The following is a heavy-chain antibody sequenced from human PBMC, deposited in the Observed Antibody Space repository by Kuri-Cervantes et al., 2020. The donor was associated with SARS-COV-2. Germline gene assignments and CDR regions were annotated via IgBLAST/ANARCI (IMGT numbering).Heavy chain of an antibody. CDR1: GFTFSSYA. V-gene: IGHV3-23*01. CDR3: ARENLEWFDAFDI. J-gene: IGHJ3*02. Sequence: GESLKISCAASGFTFSSYAMSWVRQAPGKGLEWVSAISGSGGSTYYADSVKGRFTISRDNSKNTLYLQMNSLRAEDTAVYYCARENLEWFDAFDIWGQGTMVTVSS. CDR2: ISGSGGST. D-gene: IGHD3-3*01.